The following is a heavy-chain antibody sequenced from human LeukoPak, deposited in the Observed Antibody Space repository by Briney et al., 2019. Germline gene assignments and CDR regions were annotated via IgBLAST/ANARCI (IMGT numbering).Heavy chain of an antibody. CDR2: IKSKTDGGTT. D-gene: IGHD6-13*01. J-gene: IGHJ4*02. CDR3: TTDRSYSSSWSY. CDR1: GFSLSSYW. V-gene: IGHV3-15*01. Sequence: PGGSLRLSCAASGFSLSSYWVTWVRPAPGKGLEWVGRIKSKTDGGTTDYAAPVKGRFTISRDDSKNTLYLQMNSLKTEDTAVYYCTTDRSYSSSWSYWGQGTLVTVSS.